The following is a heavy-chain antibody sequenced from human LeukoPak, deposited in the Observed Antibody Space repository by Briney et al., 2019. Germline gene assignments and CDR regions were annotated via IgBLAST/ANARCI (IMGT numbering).Heavy chain of an antibody. CDR1: GYTFTSYA. V-gene: IGHV1-3*01. J-gene: IGHJ4*02. CDR3: ARDRDDFWSGYLFY. D-gene: IGHD3-3*01. CDR2: TNAGNGNT. Sequence: GASVKVSCKASGYTFTSYAMHWVRQAPGQRLEWMGWTNAGNGNTKYSQKFQGRVTITRDTSASTAYMELSSLRSEDTAVYYCARDRDDFWSGYLFYWGQGTLVTVSS.